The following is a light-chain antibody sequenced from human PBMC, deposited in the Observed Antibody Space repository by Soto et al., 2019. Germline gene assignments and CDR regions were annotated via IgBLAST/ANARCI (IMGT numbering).Light chain of an antibody. CDR3: CSYAGDSTLV. J-gene: IGLJ2*01. V-gene: IGLV2-23*01. CDR1: SSDVWSYDL. Sequence: QSALTQPASVSGSPGQSITISCTGTSSDVWSYDLVSWYQQHPGKAPKLMIYEGSKRPSGVSNRFCGSKSGNTASLTISGLQAEDEADYYCCSYAGDSTLVFGGGTKVTVL. CDR2: EGS.